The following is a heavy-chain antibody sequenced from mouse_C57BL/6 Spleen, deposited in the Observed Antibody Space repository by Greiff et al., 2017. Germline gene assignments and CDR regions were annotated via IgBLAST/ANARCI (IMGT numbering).Heavy chain of an antibody. V-gene: IGHV1-80*01. J-gene: IGHJ2*01. CDR2: NYPGDGDT. D-gene: IGHD1-1*01. CDR3: ARPDYYGSSDY. Sequence: QVQLQQSGAELVKPGASVKLSCKASGYAFRSYWRNWVKQGPGKGLEWIGQNYPGDGDTNYNGKFQGKATLTADKSSSTAYMQLSSLTSEDSAVYFCARPDYYGSSDYWGQGTTLTVSS. CDR1: GYAFRSYW.